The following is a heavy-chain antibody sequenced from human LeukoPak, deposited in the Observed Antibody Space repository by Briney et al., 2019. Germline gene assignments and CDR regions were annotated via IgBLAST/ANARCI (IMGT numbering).Heavy chain of an antibody. CDR1: GGSISSSSYY. CDR3: ARGYDILTGFDY. Sequence: SETLSLTCTVSGGSISSSSYYWGWIRQPPGKGLEWIGSIYYSGSTYYNPSPKSRVTISVDTSKNQFSLKLGSVTAADTAVYYCARGYDILTGFDYWGQGTLVTVSS. CDR2: IYYSGST. J-gene: IGHJ4*02. D-gene: IGHD3-9*01. V-gene: IGHV4-39*07.